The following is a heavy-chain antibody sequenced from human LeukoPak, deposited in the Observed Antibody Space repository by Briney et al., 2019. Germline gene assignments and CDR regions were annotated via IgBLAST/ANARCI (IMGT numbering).Heavy chain of an antibody. V-gene: IGHV3-13*01. D-gene: IGHD4-11*01. J-gene: IGHJ3*02. CDR1: GFTFSSSD. CDR3: ARLQSAAFDI. CDR2: IGTAGDT. Sequence: GGSLRLSCVASGFTFSSSDMHWVRQATGKGLEWVSAIGTAGDTYYPGSVKGRFTISRENAKNSLYFQMNSLRVGDTAVYYCARLQSAAFDIWGQGTMVTVSS.